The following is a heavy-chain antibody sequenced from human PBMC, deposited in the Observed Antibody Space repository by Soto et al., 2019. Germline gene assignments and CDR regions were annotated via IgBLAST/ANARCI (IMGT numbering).Heavy chain of an antibody. CDR1: GFTFSSYG. CDR3: AKEGLRAARRFYYYGMDV. Sequence: LRLSCAASGFTFSSYGMHWVRQAPGKGLEWVAVISYDGSNKYYADSVKGRFTISRDNSKNTLYLQMNSLRAEDTAVYYCAKEGLRAARRFYYYGMDVWGQGTTVTVS. CDR2: ISYDGSNK. D-gene: IGHD6-6*01. J-gene: IGHJ6*02. V-gene: IGHV3-30*18.